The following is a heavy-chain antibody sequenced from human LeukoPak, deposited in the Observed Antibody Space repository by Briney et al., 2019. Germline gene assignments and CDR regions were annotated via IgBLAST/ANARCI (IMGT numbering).Heavy chain of an antibody. D-gene: IGHD1-26*01. CDR3: ARDSSGSYPSGAFDI. CDR1: GFTFDDYG. V-gene: IGHV3-20*04. CDR2: INWNGGST. Sequence: GGSLRLSCAASGFTFDDYGMSWVRQAPGKGLEWVSGINWNGGSTGYADSVKGRFTISRDNAKNSLYLQMNSLRAEDTAVYYCARDSSGSYPSGAFDIWGQGTMVTVSS. J-gene: IGHJ3*02.